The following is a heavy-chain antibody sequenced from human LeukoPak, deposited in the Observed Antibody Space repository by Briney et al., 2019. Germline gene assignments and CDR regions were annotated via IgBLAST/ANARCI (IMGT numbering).Heavy chain of an antibody. J-gene: IGHJ4*02. V-gene: IGHV1-2*06. CDR1: GYTFTGYY. CDR3: ARDLRGLWLQSGYFDY. Sequence: GASVKVSCKASGYTFTGYYMHWVRQAPGQGLEWMGRINPNSGGTNYAQKFQGRVTMTRDTSISTAYMELSRLRSDDTAVYYCARDLRGLWLQSGYFDYWGQGTLVTVSS. D-gene: IGHD5-18*01. CDR2: INPNSGGT.